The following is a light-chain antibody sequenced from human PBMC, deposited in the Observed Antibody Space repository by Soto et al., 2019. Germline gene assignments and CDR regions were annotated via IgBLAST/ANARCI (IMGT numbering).Light chain of an antibody. CDR3: QQYGSSPPVT. CDR2: GAY. Sequence: EIVLTQSPGTLSLSPGERATLSCRASQSVRNSYLAWYQQKPGQAPRLLIYGAYTRATGIPVRFSGSGPGTDFTLTISRLEPEDFAVYYCQQYGSSPPVTFGQGTKVDIK. V-gene: IGKV3-20*01. J-gene: IGKJ1*01. CDR1: QSVRNSY.